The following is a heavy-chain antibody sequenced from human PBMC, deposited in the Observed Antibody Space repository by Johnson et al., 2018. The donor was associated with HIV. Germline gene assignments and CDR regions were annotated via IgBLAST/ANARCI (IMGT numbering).Heavy chain of an antibody. J-gene: IGHJ3*01. CDR3: ASGDDDGF. V-gene: IGHV3-49*04. CDR1: GFTFGDYA. CDR2: IRSKAYGGTT. Sequence: VQLVESGGGLVQLGRSLRLSCTASGFTFGDYAMSWVRQAPGKGLAWVGFIRSKAYGGTTEYADSVKGRFTISRDNSKNTLYVQMNSLRPEDTAVYYCASGDDDGFWGQGTMVTVSS. D-gene: IGHD5-12*01.